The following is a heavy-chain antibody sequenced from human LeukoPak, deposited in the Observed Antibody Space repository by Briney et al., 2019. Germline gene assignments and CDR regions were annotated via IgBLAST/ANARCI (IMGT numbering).Heavy chain of an antibody. CDR1: GFTFTDSW. J-gene: IGHJ3*02. Sequence: PGGSLRLSCVASGFTFTDSWMTWVRQAPGKGLEWVANIKQDGSETHYVDSVKGRFTISRDNAKNSLYLQMNSLRAEDTAMYYCAREPGIGYAFDIWGQGTVVAVSS. V-gene: IGHV3-7*01. D-gene: IGHD3-10*01. CDR3: AREPGIGYAFDI. CDR2: IKQDGSET.